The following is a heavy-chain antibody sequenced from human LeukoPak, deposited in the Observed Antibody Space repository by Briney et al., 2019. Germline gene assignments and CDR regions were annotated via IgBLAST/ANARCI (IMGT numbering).Heavy chain of an antibody. CDR3: ARNLGTSYNS. D-gene: IGHD2-2*01. Sequence: GASLRLSCAAPGFTVSSNYMGWARQAPDKGLEWVSVIYSGCTTYCADSVKGRFTISRDISKNTVFLQMNSLRAEDTAVYYCARNLGTSYNSWGQGILVTVFS. V-gene: IGHV3-53*01. CDR2: IYSGCTT. J-gene: IGHJ4*02. CDR1: GFTVSSNY.